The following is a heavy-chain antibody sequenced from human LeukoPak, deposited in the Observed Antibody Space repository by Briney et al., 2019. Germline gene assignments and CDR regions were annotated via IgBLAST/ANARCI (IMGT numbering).Heavy chain of an antibody. V-gene: IGHV3-30*01. D-gene: IGHD2-15*01. J-gene: IGHJ6*02. CDR3: ARDLAVVVVAAKLHYYYYGMDV. Sequence: YYADSVKGRFTISRDNSKNTLYLQMNSLRAEDTAVYYCARDLAVVVVAAKLHYYYYGMDVWGQGTTVTVSS.